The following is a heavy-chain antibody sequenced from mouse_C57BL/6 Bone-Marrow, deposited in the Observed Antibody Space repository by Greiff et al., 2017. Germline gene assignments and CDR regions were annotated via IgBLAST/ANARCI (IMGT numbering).Heavy chain of an antibody. V-gene: IGHV1-64*01. Sequence: VQLQQPGAELVKPGASVKLSCKASGYTFTSYWMHWVKQRPGQGLEWIGMIHPNSGRTNNNDKFKSQATLTVDKSSSAAYMQISSLTYEDSAVYYCATYSYAMDYWGQGTSVTVSS. D-gene: IGHD2-10*01. CDR1: GYTFTSYW. CDR3: ATYSYAMDY. J-gene: IGHJ4*01. CDR2: IHPNSGRT.